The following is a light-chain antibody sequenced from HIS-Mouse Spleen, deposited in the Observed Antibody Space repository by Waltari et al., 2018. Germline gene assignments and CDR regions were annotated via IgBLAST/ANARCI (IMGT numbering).Light chain of an antibody. J-gene: IGKJ2*01. CDR1: QSVLYSPNNKNY. V-gene: IGKV4-1*01. CDR2: WAS. CDR3: QQYYSTPYT. Sequence: DIVMIQSPDSLAVSLGERATINCKSSQSVLYSPNNKNYLAWYQQKPGQHPKLLIYWASTRESGVPDRFSGSGSGTYFTLTISSLQAEDVAVYYCQQYYSTPYTFGQGTKLEIK.